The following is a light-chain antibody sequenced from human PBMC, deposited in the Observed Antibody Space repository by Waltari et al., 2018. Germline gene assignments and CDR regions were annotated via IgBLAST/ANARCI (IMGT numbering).Light chain of an antibody. CDR2: DFS. CDR1: SSDVGGYIY. CDR3: SSYTSSSTSVYV. V-gene: IGLV2-14*03. Sequence: QSALTQPASLSGSPGQSISLSCTGTSSDVGGYIYLSWYQHHPVKAPKLMMYDFSKRPSWVSNRVSCSKSGNTASLTISGLQAEDEADYYCSSYTSSSTSVYVFGTGTKVTVL. J-gene: IGLJ1*01.